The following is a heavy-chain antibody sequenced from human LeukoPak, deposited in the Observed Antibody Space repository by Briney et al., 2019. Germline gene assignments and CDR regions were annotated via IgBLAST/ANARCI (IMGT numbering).Heavy chain of an antibody. V-gene: IGHV4-59*01. D-gene: IGHD3-10*01. CDR3: ARQGISFGDQTGTLLY. Sequence: PSETPSLTCTVSGGSISSYYWSWIRQPPGKGLEWIGYIYYSGSTNYNPSLKSRVTISVDTSKNQFSLKLSSVTAADTAVYYCARQGISFGDQTGTLLYWGQGTLVTVSS. CDR1: GGSISSYY. CDR2: IYYSGST. J-gene: IGHJ4*02.